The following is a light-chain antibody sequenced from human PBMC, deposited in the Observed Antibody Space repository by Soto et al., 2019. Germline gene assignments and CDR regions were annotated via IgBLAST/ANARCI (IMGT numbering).Light chain of an antibody. CDR3: QQYGGSPPIT. J-gene: IGKJ5*01. CDR2: GAS. V-gene: IGKV3-20*01. Sequence: EIVMTQSPATLSLSPGERATLSCRASQSVSSSYLAWHQQKPGQAPRLLIYGASSRATGIPDRFSGSGSGTDFTLTISRLEPEDFAVYYCQQYGGSPPITFGQGTRLEIK. CDR1: QSVSSSY.